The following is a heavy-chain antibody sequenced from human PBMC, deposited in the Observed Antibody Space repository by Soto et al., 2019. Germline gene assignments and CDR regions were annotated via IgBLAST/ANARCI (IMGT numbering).Heavy chain of an antibody. CDR2: IIPIFGTA. Sequence: VASVKVSCKASGGTFSSYAISWVRQAPGQGLEWVGGIIPIFGTANYAQKFQGRVTITADESTSTAYMELSSLRSEDTAAYYCASLSYYYDSSGYPPYFDYWGQGTLVTVSS. J-gene: IGHJ4*02. CDR1: GGTFSSYA. D-gene: IGHD3-22*01. CDR3: ASLSYYYDSSGYPPYFDY. V-gene: IGHV1-69*13.